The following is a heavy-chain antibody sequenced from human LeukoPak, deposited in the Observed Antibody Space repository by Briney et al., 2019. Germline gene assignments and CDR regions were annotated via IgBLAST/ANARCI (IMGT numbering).Heavy chain of an antibody. CDR1: GFTFSSYG. Sequence: PGGSLRLSCAASGFTFSSYGMHWVRQAPGKGLEWVAVIWYDGSNKYYADSVKGRFTISRDNSKNTLYLQMNSLRAEDTAVYYCARDLSDSSGYYLGYYYYYGMDVWGQGTTVTVSS. CDR2: IWYDGSNK. V-gene: IGHV3-33*01. J-gene: IGHJ6*02. CDR3: ARDLSDSSGYYLGYYYYYGMDV. D-gene: IGHD3-22*01.